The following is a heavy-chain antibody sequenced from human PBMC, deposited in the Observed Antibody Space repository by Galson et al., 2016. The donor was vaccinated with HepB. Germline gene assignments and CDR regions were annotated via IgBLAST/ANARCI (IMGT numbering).Heavy chain of an antibody. CDR3: ARFFGSGTYEALDP. J-gene: IGHJ5*02. CDR1: GGSVSSSTYY. CDR2: SSYRGGT. V-gene: IGHV4-61*01. Sequence: ETLSLTCTVSGGSVSSSTYYWTWIRQPPGRGLEWIGLSSYRGGTNYNPSLQSRVTISVDTSNNQFSLKLNSVTAADTAVYFCARFFGSGTYEALDPWGQGTLVTVSP. D-gene: IGHD3-10*01.